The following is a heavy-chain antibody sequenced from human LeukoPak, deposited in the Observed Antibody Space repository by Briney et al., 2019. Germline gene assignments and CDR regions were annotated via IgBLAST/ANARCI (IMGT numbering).Heavy chain of an antibody. CDR2: ISWNSGSI. J-gene: IGHJ4*02. V-gene: IGHV3-9*01. CDR3: AKDYYDSSGGGFDY. Sequence: GGSLRLSCAASGFTFDDYATHWVRQAPGKGLEWVSGISWNSGSIGYADSVKGRFTISRDNAKNSLYLQMNSLRAEDTALYYCAKDYYDSSGGGFDYWGQGTLVTVSS. D-gene: IGHD3-22*01. CDR1: GFTFDDYA.